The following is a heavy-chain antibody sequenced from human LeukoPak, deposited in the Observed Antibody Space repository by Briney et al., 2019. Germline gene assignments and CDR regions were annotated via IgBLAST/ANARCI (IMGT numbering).Heavy chain of an antibody. V-gene: IGHV4-59*01. D-gene: IGHD1-1*01. J-gene: IGHJ3*01. CDR3: VRLQPNTGEWAFDV. CDR1: GGSISSYY. CDR2: ISNSGST. Sequence: SETLSLTCTVSGGSISSYYWSWIRQPPGEGLEWIGYISNSGSTNYNPSLKSRVTISVDTSKNQLSLKLSYVTAADTAVYHCVRLQPNTGEWAFDVWGQGTMVSVSS.